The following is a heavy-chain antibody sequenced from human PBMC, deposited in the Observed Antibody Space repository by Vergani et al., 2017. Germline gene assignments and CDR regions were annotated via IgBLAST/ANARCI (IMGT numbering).Heavy chain of an antibody. D-gene: IGHD5-24*01. CDR1: GFTFSSYA. J-gene: IGHJ4*02. V-gene: IGHV3-30-3*01. Sequence: QVQLVESGGGVVQPGRSLRLSCAASGFTFSSYAMHWVRQAPGKGLEWVAVISYDGSNKYYADSVKGRFTISRDNSKNTLYLQMNSLRAEDTAVYYCARDWRWLQLLDYWGQGTLVTVSS. CDR3: ARDWRWLQLLDY. CDR2: ISYDGSNK.